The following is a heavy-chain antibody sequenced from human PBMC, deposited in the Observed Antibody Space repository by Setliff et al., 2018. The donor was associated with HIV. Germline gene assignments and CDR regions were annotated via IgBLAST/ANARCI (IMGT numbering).Heavy chain of an antibody. V-gene: IGHV4-34*04. J-gene: IGHJ4*02. Sequence: ASETLSLTCTVSGGSISSGGYYWSWIRQTPGKGLEWIGEINHSGSTNHNPSLKSRATISVDTSKNQFSLKLSSVTAADTAVYYCARGGGTIIGANFDYWGQGTLVTVSS. CDR3: ARGGGTIIGANFDY. D-gene: IGHD3-3*01. CDR2: INHSGST. CDR1: GGSISSGGYY.